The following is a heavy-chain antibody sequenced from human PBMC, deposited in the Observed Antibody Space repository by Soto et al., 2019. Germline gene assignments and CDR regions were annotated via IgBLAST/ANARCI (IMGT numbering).Heavy chain of an antibody. CDR2: ISGSGGST. CDR1: GFTFSSYA. V-gene: IGHV3-23*01. D-gene: IGHD6-19*01. CDR3: AKERWYSSGWYSRIDAFDI. J-gene: IGHJ3*02. Sequence: GGSLRLSCAASGFTFSSYAMSWVRQAPGKGLEWVSAISGSGGSTYYADSVKGRFTISRDNSKNTLYLQMNSLRAEDTAVYYCAKERWYSSGWYSRIDAFDIWGQGTMVTVSS.